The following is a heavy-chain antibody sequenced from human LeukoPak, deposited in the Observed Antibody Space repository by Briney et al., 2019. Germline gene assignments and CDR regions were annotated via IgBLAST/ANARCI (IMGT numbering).Heavy chain of an antibody. J-gene: IGHJ3*02. CDR2: MNTNTGNP. CDR3: ARPAYRGRDAFDI. D-gene: IGHD1-26*01. Sequence: VASVKVSCKASGYTFTSYDINWVRQATGQGLEWMGWMNTNTGNPTYAQGFTGRFVFSLDTSVSTAYLQISSLKAEDTAVYYCARPAYRGRDAFDIWGQGTMVTVSS. CDR1: GYTFTSYD. V-gene: IGHV7-4-1*02.